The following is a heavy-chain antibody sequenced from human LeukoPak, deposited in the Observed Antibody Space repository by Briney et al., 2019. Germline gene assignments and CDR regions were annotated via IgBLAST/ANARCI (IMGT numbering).Heavy chain of an antibody. CDR3: ARARRIAVAVYDY. D-gene: IGHD6-19*01. CDR1: GYTFTGYY. CDR2: INPNSGGT. V-gene: IGHV1-2*02. Sequence: ASVKVSCKTSGYTFTGYYMHWVRQAPGQGLEWMGWINPNSGGTNYAQKFQGRVTMTRDTSISTAYMELSRLRSDDTAVYYCARARRIAVAVYDYWGQGTLVTVSS. J-gene: IGHJ4*02.